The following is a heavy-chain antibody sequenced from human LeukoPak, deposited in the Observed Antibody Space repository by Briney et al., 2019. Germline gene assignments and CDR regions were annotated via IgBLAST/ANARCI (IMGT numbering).Heavy chain of an antibody. CDR1: GYTFTGYY. CDR2: INPNSGGT. CDR3: ARDLENYIWFDP. V-gene: IGHV1-2*02. D-gene: IGHD1-7*01. Sequence: ASVKVSCKASGYTFTGYYMHWVRQAPGQGLEWMGWINPNSGGTNYAQKFQGRVTMTRDTSISTAYMELSRLRSDDTAVYYCARDLENYIWFDPWGQGTLVTVSS. J-gene: IGHJ5*02.